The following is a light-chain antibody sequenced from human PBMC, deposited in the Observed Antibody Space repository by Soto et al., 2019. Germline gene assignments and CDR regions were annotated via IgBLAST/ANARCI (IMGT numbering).Light chain of an antibody. CDR1: SGSVSTSYY. J-gene: IGLJ3*02. Sequence: QTVVTQDPSFSVSPGGTVTLTCGLSSGSVSTSYYPSWYQQTPGQAPRTLIYSTNTRSSGVPDRFSGSILGNKAALTITGAQADDESDYYCVLYMGSGFWVFGGGTQLTVL. CDR3: VLYMGSGFWV. CDR2: STN. V-gene: IGLV8-61*01.